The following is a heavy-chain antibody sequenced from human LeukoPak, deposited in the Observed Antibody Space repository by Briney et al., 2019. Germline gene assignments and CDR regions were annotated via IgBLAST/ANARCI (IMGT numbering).Heavy chain of an antibody. D-gene: IGHD2-21*02. CDR1: GYSISSGSY. CDR3: ARDPLHIGVVTAKPSNWFDP. CDR2: IYNSGIT. Sequence: SETLSLTCAVSGYSISSGSYWCGIQQPPGKGEWWIGSIYNSGITYYTPSLKGRVTISVDTSKNPFSLKLTSVTAADTAVYYSARDPLHIGVVTAKPSNWFDPWGQGTLVTVSS. J-gene: IGHJ5*02. V-gene: IGHV4-38-2*02.